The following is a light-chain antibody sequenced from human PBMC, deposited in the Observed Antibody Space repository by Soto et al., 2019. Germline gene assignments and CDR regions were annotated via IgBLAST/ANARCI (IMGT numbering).Light chain of an antibody. CDR1: SSDIGGYNY. Sequence: QSGLTQPASVSVSPGQSITMSCAGTSSDIGGYNYVSWYQQHPGKAPKVMIYEVSNRPSGVSNRFSGSKSGNTASLTISGLQAEDEADYYCSSYTSSSTLYVFGSGTKVTVL. V-gene: IGLV2-14*01. CDR2: EVS. CDR3: SSYTSSSTLYV. J-gene: IGLJ1*01.